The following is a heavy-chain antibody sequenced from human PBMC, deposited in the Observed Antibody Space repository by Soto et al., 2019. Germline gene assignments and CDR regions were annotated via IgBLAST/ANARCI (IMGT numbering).Heavy chain of an antibody. CDR2: VSHDGRNT. J-gene: IGHJ4*02. CDR3: ANGGRQRLVTSDFNY. Sequence: VQLVESGGGVVQPGRSLRLSCAASGFIFSDYAMHWVRQAPGKGLEWVAVVSHDGRNTHYADSVKGRFTISRDSSKNTVSLEMTSLRAEDTAVYYCANGGRQRLVTSDFNYWGQGDLVTVSS. D-gene: IGHD6-13*01. V-gene: IGHV3-30*04. CDR1: GFIFSDYA.